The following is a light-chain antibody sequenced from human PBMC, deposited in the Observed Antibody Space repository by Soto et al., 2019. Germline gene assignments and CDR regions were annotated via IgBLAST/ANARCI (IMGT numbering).Light chain of an antibody. CDR1: QSVSSTY. CDR2: GAS. Sequence: EIALTQSPDTLSLSPGETATLSCRASQSVSSTYLAWYHQKPGQAPRLLIFGASRRATGIPDRFSGSGSGTDFTLTISRLEPEDFAVYYCQQYDNSITFGQGTRLEIE. V-gene: IGKV3-20*01. CDR3: QQYDNSIT. J-gene: IGKJ5*01.